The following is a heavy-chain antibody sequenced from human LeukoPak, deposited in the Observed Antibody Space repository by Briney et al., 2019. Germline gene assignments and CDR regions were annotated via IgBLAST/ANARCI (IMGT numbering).Heavy chain of an antibody. CDR3: ARQKRAYYYDSSGHTIDY. J-gene: IGHJ4*02. CDR1: GYSFTSYC. V-gene: IGHV5-51*01. Sequence: GESLKISCKGSGYSFTSYCIGWVRPMPGKGLEWMGIIYPGDSDTRYSPSFQGQVTISADKSISTAYLQWSSLKASDTAMYYCARQKRAYYYDSSGHTIDYWGQGTLVTVSS. CDR2: IYPGDSDT. D-gene: IGHD3-22*01.